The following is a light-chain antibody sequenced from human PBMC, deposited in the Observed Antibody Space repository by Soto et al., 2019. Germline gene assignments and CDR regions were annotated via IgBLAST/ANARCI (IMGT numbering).Light chain of an antibody. CDR3: SSYTGNADILYV. Sequence: QAVVIQPPSASGSPGQSVAISCTGTSSDVGAYNYVSWYQLHPGKAPKLIISEVTKRPSGVPDRFSGSKSANTASLTVSGLQADDEADYHCSSYTGNADILYVFGSGTKLTVL. J-gene: IGLJ1*01. CDR1: SSDVGAYNY. CDR2: EVT. V-gene: IGLV2-8*01.